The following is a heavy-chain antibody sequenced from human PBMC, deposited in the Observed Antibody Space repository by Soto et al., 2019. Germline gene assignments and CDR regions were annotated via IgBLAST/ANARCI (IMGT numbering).Heavy chain of an antibody. D-gene: IGHD2-2*01. V-gene: IGHV1-2*04. Sequence: ASVKVSCKASGYTFTGYYMHWVQQAPGQGLEWMGWINPNSGGTNYAQKFQGWVTMTRDTSISTAYMELSRLRSDDTAVYYCARGPDCSSTSCSTWGMDVWGQGTTVTVSS. CDR1: GYTFTGYY. CDR2: INPNSGGT. J-gene: IGHJ6*02. CDR3: ARGPDCSSTSCSTWGMDV.